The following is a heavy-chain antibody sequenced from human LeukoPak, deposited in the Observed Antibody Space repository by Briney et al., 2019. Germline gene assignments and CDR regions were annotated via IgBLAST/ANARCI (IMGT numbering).Heavy chain of an antibody. D-gene: IGHD3-10*01. Sequence: SETLSLTCTVSGGSISTYYWSWIRQPPGKGLEWIGYIHYSGSTSYNPSLKSRVTISVDTSKNQFSLKLSSATAADTAVYYCARDPFPYSGFGDQARNDIWGQGTMVTVSS. V-gene: IGHV4-59*01. CDR1: GGSISTYY. CDR3: ARDPFPYSGFGDQARNDI. CDR2: IHYSGST. J-gene: IGHJ3*02.